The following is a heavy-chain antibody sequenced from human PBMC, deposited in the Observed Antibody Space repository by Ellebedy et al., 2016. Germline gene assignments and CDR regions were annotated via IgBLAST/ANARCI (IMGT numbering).Heavy chain of an antibody. Sequence: SETLSLTCTVSGGSISSSSYYWGWIRQPPGKGLEWIGSIYYSGNTYYNPSLKSRVTISVDTSKNQFSLKLSSVTAADTAVYYCARGCSGSYYCYWGQGTLVTVSS. D-gene: IGHD1-26*01. CDR2: IYYSGNT. CDR3: ARGCSGSYYCY. J-gene: IGHJ4*02. V-gene: IGHV4-39*01. CDR1: GGSISSSSYY.